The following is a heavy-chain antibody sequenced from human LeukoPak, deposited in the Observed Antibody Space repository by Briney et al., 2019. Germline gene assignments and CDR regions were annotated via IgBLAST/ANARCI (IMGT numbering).Heavy chain of an antibody. V-gene: IGHV4-31*03. Sequence: PSETLSLTCTVSGDSISSGGYYWSWIRQHPGKGLEWIGYIYYSGSTYYNPSLKSRVTISVDTSKNQFSLKLSSVTAADTAVYYCAREAMSLRGADFDYWGQGTLVTVSS. CDR1: GDSISSGGYY. J-gene: IGHJ4*02. D-gene: IGHD5-18*01. CDR2: IYYSGST. CDR3: AREAMSLRGADFDY.